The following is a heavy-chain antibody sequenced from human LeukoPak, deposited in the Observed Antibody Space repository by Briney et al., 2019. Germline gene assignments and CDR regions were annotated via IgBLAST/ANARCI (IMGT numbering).Heavy chain of an antibody. CDR2: IYYSGST. V-gene: IGHV4-61*08. CDR3: ARDASQVDNFFDY. Sequence: SETLSLTCTVSGGSISSGGYYWSWIRQHPGKGLEWIGYIYYSGSTNYNPSLKSRVTISVDTSKNQFSLKPSSVTAADTAVYYCARDASQVDNFFDYWGQGTLVTVSS. J-gene: IGHJ4*02. D-gene: IGHD5-12*01. CDR1: GGSISSGGYY.